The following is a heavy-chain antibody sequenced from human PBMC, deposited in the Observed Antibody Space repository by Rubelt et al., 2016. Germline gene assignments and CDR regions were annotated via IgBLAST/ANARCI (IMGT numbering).Heavy chain of an antibody. CDR3: AKVPGGYGSGH. Sequence: GRFTISRDNAKNSLYLQMNSLRAEDTAVYYCAKVPGGYGSGHWGQGTLVTVSS. D-gene: IGHD3-10*01. V-gene: IGHV3-11*05. J-gene: IGHJ4*02.